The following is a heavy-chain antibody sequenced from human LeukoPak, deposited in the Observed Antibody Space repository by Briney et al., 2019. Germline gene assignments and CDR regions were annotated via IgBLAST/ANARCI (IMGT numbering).Heavy chain of an antibody. CDR3: ARRPYDILTGYSPNDAFDI. CDR1: GYTFTSYG. Sequence: ASVKVSCKASGYTFTSYGISWVRQAPGQGLEWMGWISAYNGNTNYAQKLQGRVTMTTDTSTSTAYMELRSLRSDDTAVYYCARRPYDILTGYSPNDAFDIWGQGTMVTVSS. V-gene: IGHV1-18*01. CDR2: ISAYNGNT. J-gene: IGHJ3*02. D-gene: IGHD3-9*01.